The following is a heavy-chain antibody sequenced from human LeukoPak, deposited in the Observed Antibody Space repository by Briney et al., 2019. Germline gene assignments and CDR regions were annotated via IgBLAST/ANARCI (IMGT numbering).Heavy chain of an antibody. CDR2: IWSDGTNQ. V-gene: IGHV3-33*06. CDR1: KFTFSHYG. CDR3: AKDAQRGFDYSNSLEY. Sequence: PGRSLRLSCAASKFTFSHYGMHWVCQAPGKGLQWVAVIWSDGTNQYYADSVKGRFTISRDNSNKMVYLQMNSLRADDTGVYYCAKDAQRGFDYSNSLEYWGQGALVIVSS. J-gene: IGHJ4*02. D-gene: IGHD4-11*01.